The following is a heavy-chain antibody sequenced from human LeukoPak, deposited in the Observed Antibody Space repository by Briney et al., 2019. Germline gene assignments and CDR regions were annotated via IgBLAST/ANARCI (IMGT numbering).Heavy chain of an antibody. Sequence: PGGSLRLSCAASGFTFSSYWMSWVRQAPGKGLEWVANIKQDGSEKYYVDSVKGRLTISRDNAKNSLYLQMNSLRAEDTAVYYCARGRGYDYVWGSYRYTGAFDIWGQGTMVTVSS. CDR1: GFTFSSYW. V-gene: IGHV3-7*01. D-gene: IGHD3-16*02. CDR2: IKQDGSEK. J-gene: IGHJ3*02. CDR3: ARGRGYDYVWGSYRYTGAFDI.